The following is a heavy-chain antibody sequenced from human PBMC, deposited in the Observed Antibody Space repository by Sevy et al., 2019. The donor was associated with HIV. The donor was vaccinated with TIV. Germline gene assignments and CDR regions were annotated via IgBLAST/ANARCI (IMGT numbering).Heavy chain of an antibody. CDR2: ISYDASNK. J-gene: IGHJ6*02. D-gene: IGHD5-12*01. Sequence: GGSLRLSCAASGFTFINHAMHWVRQAPGKGLEWVTVISYDASNKYYADSVKGRFTISRDTSKSTVYLQMDSLRAEDTAVYYCARDLNSGYANYYYYGMDVWGQGTTVTVSS. CDR3: ARDLNSGYANYYYYGMDV. V-gene: IGHV3-30*04. CDR1: GFTFINHA.